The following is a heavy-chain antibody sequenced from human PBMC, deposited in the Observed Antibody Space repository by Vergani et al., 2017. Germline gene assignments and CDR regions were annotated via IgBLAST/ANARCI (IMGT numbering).Heavy chain of an antibody. CDR3: ARERGAYDSSGYGPYDAFDI. CDR1: GGSISSGSYY. Sequence: QVQLQESGPGLVKPSQTLSLTCTVSGGSISSGSYYWSWIRQPAGKGLEWIGRIYTSGSTNYNPSPKSRVTISVDTSKNQFSLKLSSVTAADTAVYYCARERGAYDSSGYGPYDAFDIWGQGTMVTVSS. J-gene: IGHJ3*02. D-gene: IGHD3-22*01. V-gene: IGHV4-61*02. CDR2: IYTSGST.